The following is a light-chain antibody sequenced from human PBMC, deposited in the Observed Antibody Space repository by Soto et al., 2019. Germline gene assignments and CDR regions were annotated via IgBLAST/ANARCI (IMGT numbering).Light chain of an antibody. CDR1: QTMDSY. CDR3: QQTRSGIT. J-gene: IGKJ5*01. CDR2: AAS. Sequence: DIQLTQSPPSLSSTVGGRVTSTFRASQTMDSYLNWFQQKPGMAPKLLIYAASKLQSGVPSRFRGSGSGTDFTLTIDTLQPDDFASYYCQQTRSGITFGQGTRLEIK. V-gene: IGKV1-39*01.